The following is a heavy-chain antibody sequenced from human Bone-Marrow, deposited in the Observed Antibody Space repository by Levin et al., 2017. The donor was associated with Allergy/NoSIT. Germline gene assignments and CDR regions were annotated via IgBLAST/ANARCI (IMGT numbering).Heavy chain of an antibody. D-gene: IGHD3-10*01. CDR2: INQNGSEM. V-gene: IGHV3-7*01. Sequence: PGGSLRLSCVASGFTFTSYWMSWVRQAPGKGLEWVANINQNGSEMFYVDSTEGRFTISRDNAKNSVYLQMDSLRVEDTALYYCVRDRGPTGKRIFVYWGQGTQVSVSS. CDR3: VRDRGPTGKRIFVY. CDR1: GFTFTSYW. J-gene: IGHJ4*02.